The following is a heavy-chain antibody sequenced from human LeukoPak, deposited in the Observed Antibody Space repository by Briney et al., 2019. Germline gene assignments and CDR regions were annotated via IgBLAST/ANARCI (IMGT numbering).Heavy chain of an antibody. V-gene: IGHV3-74*01. Sequence: GGSLRLSCAASGFIFSSYWMHWVRQAPGKGLVWVSRINSDGSSTSYADSVKGRFTISRDNSKNTLYLQMNSLRAEDTAVYYCAKDRALGIATHGYWGQGTLVTVSS. D-gene: IGHD6-13*01. CDR1: GFIFSSYW. J-gene: IGHJ4*02. CDR3: AKDRALGIATHGY. CDR2: INSDGSST.